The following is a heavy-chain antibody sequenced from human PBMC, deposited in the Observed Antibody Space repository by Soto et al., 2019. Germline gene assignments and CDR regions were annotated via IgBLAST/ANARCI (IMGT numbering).Heavy chain of an antibody. V-gene: IGHV1-2*04. Sequence: ASVKVSCKASGYTFTGYYMHWVRQAPGQGLEWMGWTNPNSGGTNYAQKFQGWVTMTRDTSISTAYMELSRLRSDDTAVYYCARGTGTLTDWFDPWGQGTLVTVSS. CDR3: ARGTGTLTDWFDP. J-gene: IGHJ5*02. CDR1: GYTFTGYY. CDR2: TNPNSGGT. D-gene: IGHD1-7*01.